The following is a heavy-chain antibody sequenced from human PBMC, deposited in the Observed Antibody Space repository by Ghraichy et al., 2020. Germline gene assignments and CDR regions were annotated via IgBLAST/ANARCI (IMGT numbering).Heavy chain of an antibody. J-gene: IGHJ4*02. V-gene: IGHV3-33*01. Sequence: GGSLRLSCAASGFTFSSYGMHWVRQAPGKGLEWVTVIWYDGSNKYYADSVKGRFTISRDNSKNTLYLQMNSLRAEDTAVYYCARDLGDGYNDFDYWGQGTLVIVSS. CDR2: IWYDGSNK. D-gene: IGHD5-24*01. CDR1: GFTFSSYG. CDR3: ARDLGDGYNDFDY.